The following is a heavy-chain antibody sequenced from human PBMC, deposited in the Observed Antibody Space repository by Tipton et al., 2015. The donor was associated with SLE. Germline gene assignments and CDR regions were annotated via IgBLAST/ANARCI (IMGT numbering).Heavy chain of an antibody. CDR2: IYYSGSA. D-gene: IGHD3-9*01. V-gene: IGHV4-31*03. CDR3: ARGGPTGSFFP. CDR1: GGSISTSTYY. Sequence: TLSLTCTVSGGSISTSTYYWGWIRQPPGKGLEWLGYIYYSGSAFYNPSLKSRLTLLVDTSKNQFSLKLRSVTAADTAVYYCARGGPTGSFFPWGQGTLVTVSS. J-gene: IGHJ5*02.